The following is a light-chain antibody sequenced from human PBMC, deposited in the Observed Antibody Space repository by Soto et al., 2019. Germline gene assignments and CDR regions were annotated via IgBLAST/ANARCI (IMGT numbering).Light chain of an antibody. CDR2: GAS. Sequence: EIVLTQSPGTLSLSPGERATLSCRASQPISTALAWSQHKPGQAPRLLIHGASTRATGVPARFSGSGSGTEFTLTVSSLQSEDIAVYFCQQYNNWPPSFGQGTRLEIK. J-gene: IGKJ5*01. V-gene: IGKV3-15*01. CDR3: QQYNNWPPS. CDR1: QPISTA.